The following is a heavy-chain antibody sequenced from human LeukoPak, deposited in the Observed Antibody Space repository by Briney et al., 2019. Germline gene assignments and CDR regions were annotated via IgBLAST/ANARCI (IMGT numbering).Heavy chain of an antibody. CDR3: AIVPPVPASPFDY. V-gene: IGHV4-39*01. D-gene: IGHD2-2*01. Sequence: PSETLSLTCTVFGGSISSSSYYWSWIRQPPGKGLEWIGSIYYSGSTYYNPSLKSRVTISVDTSKNQFSLKLSSVTAADTAVYYCAIVPPVPASPFDYWGQGTLVTVSS. J-gene: IGHJ4*02. CDR1: GGSISSSSYY. CDR2: IYYSGST.